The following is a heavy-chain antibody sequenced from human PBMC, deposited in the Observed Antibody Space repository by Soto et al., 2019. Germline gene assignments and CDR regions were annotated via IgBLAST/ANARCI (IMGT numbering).Heavy chain of an antibody. CDR2: INAGNGNT. CDR3: ASERQYYDFWSGYSNWFDP. V-gene: IGHV1-3*01. Sequence: GASVKVSCKASGYTFTSYAMHWVRQAPGQRLEWMGWINAGNGNTKYSQKFQGRVTITRDTSASTAYMELSSLRSEDTAVYYCASERQYYDFWSGYSNWFDPWGQGTLVTVSS. J-gene: IGHJ5*02. D-gene: IGHD3-3*01. CDR1: GYTFTSYA.